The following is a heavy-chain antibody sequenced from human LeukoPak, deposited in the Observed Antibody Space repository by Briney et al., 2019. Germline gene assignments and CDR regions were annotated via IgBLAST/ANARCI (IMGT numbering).Heavy chain of an antibody. D-gene: IGHD5-12*01. Sequence: GGSLRLSCAASGFTFSSYAMSWVRQAPGKGLEWVSAISGSGGSTYYADSVEGRFTISRDNSKNTLYLQMNSLRAEDTAVYYCAIENGYDFRPAVKGNWFDPWGQGTLVTVSS. CDR1: GFTFSSYA. V-gene: IGHV3-23*01. CDR3: AIENGYDFRPAVKGNWFDP. CDR2: ISGSGGST. J-gene: IGHJ5*02.